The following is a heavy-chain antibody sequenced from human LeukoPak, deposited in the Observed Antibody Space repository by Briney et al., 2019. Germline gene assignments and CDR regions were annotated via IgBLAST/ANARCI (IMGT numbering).Heavy chain of an antibody. V-gene: IGHV3-66*01. D-gene: IGHD3-22*01. J-gene: IGHJ4*02. CDR3: ARRRYYYDSSGYPTSFYYFDY. CDR2: IYSGGST. Sequence: GGSLRLSCAASGFTVSRNYMSWVRQAPGKGLEWVSVIYSGGSTYYADSVKGRFTISRDNSKNTLYLQMNSLRAEDTAVYYCARRRYYYDSSGYPTSFYYFDYWGQGTLVTVSS. CDR1: GFTVSRNY.